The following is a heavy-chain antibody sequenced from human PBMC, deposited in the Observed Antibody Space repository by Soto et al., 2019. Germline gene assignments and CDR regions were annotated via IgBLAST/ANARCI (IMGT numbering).Heavy chain of an antibody. CDR3: ARVPRRGYYYYGMDV. V-gene: IGHV5-10-1*01. Sequence: PGECLKISCKGSGYSFTSYWISWVRQMPGKGLEWMGRIDPSDSYINYSPSFQGHVTISADKSISTAYLQWSSLKASDTAMYYCARVPRRGYYYYGMDVWGQGTTVTVSS. CDR1: GYSFTSYW. CDR2: IDPSDSYI. J-gene: IGHJ6*02. D-gene: IGHD2-2*01.